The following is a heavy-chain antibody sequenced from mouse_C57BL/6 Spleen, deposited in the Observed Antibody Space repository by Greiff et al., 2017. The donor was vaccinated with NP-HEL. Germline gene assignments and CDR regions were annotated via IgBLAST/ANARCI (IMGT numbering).Heavy chain of an antibody. V-gene: IGHV5-17*01. Sequence: EVMLVESGGGLVKPGGSLKLSCAASGFTFSDYGMHWVRQAPEKGLEWVAYISSGSSTIYYADTVKGRFTISRDNAKNTLFLQMTSLRSEDTAMYYCAREIHYYGSTYYAMDYWGQGTSVTVSS. D-gene: IGHD1-1*01. CDR2: ISSGSSTI. CDR3: AREIHYYGSTYYAMDY. J-gene: IGHJ4*01. CDR1: GFTFSDYG.